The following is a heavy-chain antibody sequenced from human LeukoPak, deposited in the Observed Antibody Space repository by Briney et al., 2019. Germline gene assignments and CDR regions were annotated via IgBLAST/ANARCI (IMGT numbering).Heavy chain of an antibody. CDR1: GFTFDDYA. V-gene: IGHV3-9*01. CDR3: ARGATVTTTLGMDV. Sequence: GRSLRLSCAASGFTFDDYAMHWVRQAPGKGLEWVSGISWNSGSIGYADSVKGRFTISRDNAKNSLYLQMNSLRAEDTAVYYCARGATVTTTLGMDVWGKGTTVTVSS. J-gene: IGHJ6*04. CDR2: ISWNSGSI. D-gene: IGHD4-17*01.